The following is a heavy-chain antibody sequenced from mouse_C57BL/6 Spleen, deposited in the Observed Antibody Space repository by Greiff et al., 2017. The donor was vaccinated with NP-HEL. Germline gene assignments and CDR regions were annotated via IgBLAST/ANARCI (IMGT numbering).Heavy chain of an antibody. CDR2: INPGSGGT. V-gene: IGHV1-54*01. D-gene: IGHD1-1*01. J-gene: IGHJ1*03. CDR3: ARAHYGSSYRWYFDV. CDR1: GYAFTNYL. Sequence: VQLQQSGAELVRPGTSVKVSCKASGYAFTNYLIEWVKQRPGQGLEWIGVINPGSGGTNYNEKFKGKATLTADKSSSTAYLQLSSLTSEDSAVYFRARAHYGSSYRWYFDVWGTGTTVTVSS.